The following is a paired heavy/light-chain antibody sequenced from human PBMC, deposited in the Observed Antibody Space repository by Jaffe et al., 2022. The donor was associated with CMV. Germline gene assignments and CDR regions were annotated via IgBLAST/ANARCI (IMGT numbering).Light chain of an antibody. Sequence: DIQMTQSPSSVSASVGDRVTITCRASQGISSWLAWYQQKPGKAPKLLIYAASSLQSGVPSRFSGSGSGTDFTLTISSLQPEDFATYYCQQANSFPPLTFGGGTKVEIK. V-gene: IGKV1D-12*01. CDR1: QGISSW. J-gene: IGKJ4*01. CDR2: AAS. CDR3: QQANSFPPLT.
Heavy chain of an antibody. J-gene: IGHJ4*02. V-gene: IGHV3-23*04. Sequence: EVQLVESGGGLVQPGGSLRLSCAASGFTFSSYAMSWVRQAPGKGLEWVSAISGSGGSTYYADSVKGRFTISRDNSKNTLYLQMNSLRAEDTAVYYCAKDREAFELRYFDWATDFDYWGQGTLVTVSS. CDR2: ISGSGGST. D-gene: IGHD3-9*01. CDR3: AKDREAFELRYFDWATDFDY. CDR1: GFTFSSYA.